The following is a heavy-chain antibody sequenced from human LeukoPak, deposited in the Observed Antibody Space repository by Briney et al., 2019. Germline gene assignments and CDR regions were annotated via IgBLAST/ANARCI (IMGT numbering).Heavy chain of an antibody. CDR3: ARDPGDCSSTSCYDNWFDR. V-gene: IGHV1-69*04. D-gene: IGHD2-2*01. J-gene: IGHJ5*02. Sequence: ASVKVSCKASGGTLSSYATSWVRQAPGQGLEWMGRIIPIFGIANYAQKFQGRVTLTADKSTSTAYTELSSLRSEDTAVYYCARDPGDCSSTSCYDNWFDRWGQGTLVTVSS. CDR2: IIPIFGIA. CDR1: GGTLSSYA.